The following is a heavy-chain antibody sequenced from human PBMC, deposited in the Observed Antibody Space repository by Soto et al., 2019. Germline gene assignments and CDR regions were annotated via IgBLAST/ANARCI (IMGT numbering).Heavy chain of an antibody. V-gene: IGHV1-18*01. Sequence: QVQLVQSGAEVKKPGASVKVSCKASGYTFTSYGISWVRQAPGQGLEWMGWISAYNGNTNYAQKLQGRVTMTTDTSTSKAYMELRSLRSDDKAVYYCARDRKRGGGLWFGPYWGQGTLVTVSS. D-gene: IGHD3-10*01. CDR1: GYTFTSYG. CDR3: ARDRKRGGGLWFGPY. CDR2: ISAYNGNT. J-gene: IGHJ4*02.